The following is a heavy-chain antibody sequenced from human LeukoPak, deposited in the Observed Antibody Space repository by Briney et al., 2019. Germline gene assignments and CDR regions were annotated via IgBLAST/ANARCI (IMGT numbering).Heavy chain of an antibody. J-gene: IGHJ4*02. V-gene: IGHV4-4*02. CDR2: IYHSGST. CDR1: GGSISSSNW. Sequence: SGTLSLTCAVSGGSISSSNWWSWVRQPPGKGLEWIGEIYHSGSTYYNPSLKSRVTISVDTSKNQFSLKLSSVTAADTAVYYCAVTPSGYCSSTSCLLGGWGQGTLVTVSS. D-gene: IGHD2-2*03. CDR3: AVTPSGYCSSTSCLLGG.